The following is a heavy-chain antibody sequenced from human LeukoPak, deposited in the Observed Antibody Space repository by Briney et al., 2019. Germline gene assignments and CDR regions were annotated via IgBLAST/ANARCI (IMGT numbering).Heavy chain of an antibody. CDR3: AAGPGGYDSSGYPDY. CDR2: IIPILGIA. J-gene: IGHJ4*02. Sequence: SVKVSCKASGGTFSSYTISWVRQAPGQGLEWMGRIIPILGIANYAQKFQGRVTMTTDTSTSTAYMELRSLRSDDTAVYYCAAGPGGYDSSGYPDYWGQGTLVTVSS. D-gene: IGHD3-22*01. CDR1: GGTFSSYT. V-gene: IGHV1-69*02.